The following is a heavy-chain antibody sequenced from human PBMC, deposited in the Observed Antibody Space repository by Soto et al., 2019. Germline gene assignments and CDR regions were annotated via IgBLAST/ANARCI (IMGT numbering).Heavy chain of an antibody. D-gene: IGHD3-9*01. J-gene: IGHJ4*02. CDR3: TRDAKYYDILTGYFVNDY. CDR2: ISSDNGDT. V-gene: IGHV1-18*01. Sequence: ASVKVACKASGYTFTNFGISWVLQAPGQGLEWLGWISSDNGDTKYAQKFQGRVTMTTDTATTTVYMELGSLKADDTAVYYCTRDAKYYDILTGYFVNDYWGQGTLVTVSS. CDR1: GYTFTNFG.